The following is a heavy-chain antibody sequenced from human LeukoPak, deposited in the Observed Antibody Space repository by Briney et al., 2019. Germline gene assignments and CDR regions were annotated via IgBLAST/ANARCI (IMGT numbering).Heavy chain of an antibody. CDR1: GFTFSIYW. J-gene: IGHJ4*02. CDR3: AKYEQSTGWSFDY. D-gene: IGHD2-8*02. Sequence: GGSLRLSCAASGFTFSIYWMSWVRQAPGKGLEWVANVKQDGSEKFYVDSVKGRFTISRDNAKNSLYLQMNSLRAEDTAVYYCAKYEQSTGWSFDYWGQGTLVTVSS. CDR2: VKQDGSEK. V-gene: IGHV3-7*03.